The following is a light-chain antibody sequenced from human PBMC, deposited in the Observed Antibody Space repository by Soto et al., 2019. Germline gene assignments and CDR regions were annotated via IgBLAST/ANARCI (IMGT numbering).Light chain of an antibody. V-gene: IGLV2-14*01. CDR3: SSYTSSSTPCV. CDR2: EVS. J-gene: IGLJ1*01. Sequence: QSALPQPDSVSGSPGQSITISCTGTSSDVSGYNYVSWYQQHPGKAPKLMIYEVSNRPSRVSNRFSGSKSGNTASLTISGLQAEDEADYYCSSYTSSSTPCVFGTGTKLTVL. CDR1: SSDVSGYNY.